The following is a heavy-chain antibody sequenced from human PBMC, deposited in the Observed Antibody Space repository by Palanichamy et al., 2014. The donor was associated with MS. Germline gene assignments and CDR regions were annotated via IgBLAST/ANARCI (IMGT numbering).Heavy chain of an antibody. CDR2: ISYDGSNK. CDR3: AKDREYTSSYYFDY. V-gene: IGHV3-30*18. D-gene: IGHD6-6*01. CDR1: GFTFSSYG. J-gene: IGHJ4*02. Sequence: LSCAASGFTFSSYGMHWVRQAPGKGLEWVALISYDGSNKYYGDSVKGRFTISRDNSKNTLYLQMNSLRAEDTAVYYCAKDREYTSSYYFDYWGQGTLVTVSS.